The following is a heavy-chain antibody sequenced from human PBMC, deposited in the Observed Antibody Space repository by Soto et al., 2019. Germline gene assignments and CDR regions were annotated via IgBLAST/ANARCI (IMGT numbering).Heavy chain of an antibody. CDR3: VHRPGSFRHYYHYYGVDV. J-gene: IGHJ6*02. CDR1: GFSLSTGGVG. CDR2: IFWDNDK. Sequence: QITLKESGPTLVKPTQTLTLTCSFSGFSLSTGGVGVGWIRQSPGEALEWLALIFWDNDKRYSTSLKTRLTTTKDHTKNHVVLTSTHMDPEDTGTYYCVHRPGSFRHYYHYYGVDVWGQGTTVTVAS. D-gene: IGHD1-26*01. V-gene: IGHV2-5*02.